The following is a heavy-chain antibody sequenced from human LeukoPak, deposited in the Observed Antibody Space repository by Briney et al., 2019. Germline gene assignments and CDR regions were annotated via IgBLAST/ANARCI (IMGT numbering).Heavy chain of an antibody. CDR3: AGGSSLLDYGAPLKWFDP. Sequence: GAAVKVSCKASGYTFSNYAMHWVRQAPGQRLEWMGWINSGNGNTMYAQKFQGRVTITRDTSASTAYMELSSLRSEDTAVYYCAGGSSLLDYGAPLKWFDPWGQGTLVTVSS. J-gene: IGHJ5*02. V-gene: IGHV1-3*04. CDR1: GYTFSNYA. D-gene: IGHD4-17*01. CDR2: INSGNGNT.